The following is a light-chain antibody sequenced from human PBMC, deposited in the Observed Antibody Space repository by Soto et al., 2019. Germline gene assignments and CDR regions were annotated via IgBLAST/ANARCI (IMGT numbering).Light chain of an antibody. CDR2: AAS. CDR3: QQYGTSPWT. V-gene: IGKV3-20*01. CDR1: QSVGSDY. J-gene: IGKJ1*01. Sequence: ESVLTQSPGTLSLSTGERATLSCRASQSVGSDYLGWYQQKPGQAPRLLIFAASKRAAGIPDRFSGIGSGSDFTLTISRLEPEDFAVYFCQQYGTSPWTFGQGTKVEI.